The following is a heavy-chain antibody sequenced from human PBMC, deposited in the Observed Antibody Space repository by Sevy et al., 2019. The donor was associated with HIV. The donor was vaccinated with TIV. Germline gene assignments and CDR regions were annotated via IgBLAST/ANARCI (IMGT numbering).Heavy chain of an antibody. CDR2: IKSKDYGGAT. Sequence: GGSLRLSCTASGFPFGDYAMSWFRQAPGMGLEWVGLIKSKDYGGATEYAASVKGRFTISREDSKSIAELQMNSLKTEDTAGYYCTRGYYEVSSGYSDYWGQGTLVTVSS. CDR1: GFPFGDYA. D-gene: IGHD3-22*01. CDR3: TRGYYEVSSGYSDY. J-gene: IGHJ4*02. V-gene: IGHV3-49*03.